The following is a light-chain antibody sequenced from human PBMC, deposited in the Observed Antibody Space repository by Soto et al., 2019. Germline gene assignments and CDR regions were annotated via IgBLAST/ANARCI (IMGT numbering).Light chain of an antibody. V-gene: IGLV2-23*01. CDR3: CSYGYTSVV. Sequence: QSALTQPASVSGSPGQSITISCTGTSSTVGSDNLVSWYQQHPGKAPKLMIYEGSQRPSGVSNRFSGSKSGYTASLTISGLQAEDEADYYCCSYGYTSVVFGGGTKLTVL. CDR2: EGS. CDR1: SSTVGSDNL. J-gene: IGLJ2*01.